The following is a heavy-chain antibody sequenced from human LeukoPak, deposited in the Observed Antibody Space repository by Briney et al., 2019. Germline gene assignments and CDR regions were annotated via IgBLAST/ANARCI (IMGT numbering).Heavy chain of an antibody. J-gene: IGHJ6*02. CDR3: AKTTGYSSGWSQDMDV. V-gene: IGHV3-21*01. CDR1: GFTFSSYS. D-gene: IGHD6-19*01. CDR2: ISSSSSYI. Sequence: GGSLRLSCAASGFTFSSYSMNWVRQAPGKGLEWVSSISSSSSYIYYADSVKGRFTISRDNAKNSLYLQVNSLRAEDTAVYYCAKTTGYSSGWSQDMDVWGQGTTVTVSS.